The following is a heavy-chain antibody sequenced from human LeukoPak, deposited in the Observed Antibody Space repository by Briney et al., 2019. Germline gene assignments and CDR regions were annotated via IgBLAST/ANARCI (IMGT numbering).Heavy chain of an antibody. J-gene: IGHJ3*01. CDR3: AKDPQYSGYDLPF. CDR1: GFTFSSYG. Sequence: GGSLRLSCAASGFTFSSYGMHWVRQAPGKGLEWVAVISYHGTIKYYADSVKGRFTISRDNSKNTLYLQMNSLRVEDTAVYYCAKDPQYSGYDLPFWGQGTMVTVSS. CDR2: ISYHGTIK. V-gene: IGHV3-30*18. D-gene: IGHD5-12*01.